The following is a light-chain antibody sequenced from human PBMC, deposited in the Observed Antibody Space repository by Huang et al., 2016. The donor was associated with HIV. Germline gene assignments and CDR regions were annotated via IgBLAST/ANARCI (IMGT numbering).Light chain of an antibody. CDR2: ATS. V-gene: IGKV1-39*01. Sequence: DIQMTQSPPSLSPSLGDRVTITCRASQSITTYLNWYRHKPGEAPELLIHATSTLQNGVPSRFSGGGSGTDFTLTITNLQPEDVASYYCQQSYNLPYTFGRGTKVDIK. CDR3: QQSYNLPYT. CDR1: QSITTY. J-gene: IGKJ2*01.